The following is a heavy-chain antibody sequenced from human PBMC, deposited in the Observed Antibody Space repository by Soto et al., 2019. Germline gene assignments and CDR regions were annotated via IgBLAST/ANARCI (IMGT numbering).Heavy chain of an antibody. CDR1: GGSISSYY. Sequence: SETLSLTCTVSGGSISSYYWSWIRQPPGKGLEWIGYIYYSGSTNYNPSLKSRVTISVDTSKNQFSLKLSSVTATDTAVYYCARAYCGGDCYSPPWYFDYWXQGTLVTVSS. J-gene: IGHJ4*02. D-gene: IGHD2-21*02. CDR3: ARAYCGGDCYSPPWYFDY. V-gene: IGHV4-59*01. CDR2: IYYSGST.